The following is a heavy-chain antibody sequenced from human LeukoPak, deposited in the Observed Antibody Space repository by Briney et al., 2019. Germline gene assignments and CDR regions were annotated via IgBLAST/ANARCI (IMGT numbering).Heavy chain of an antibody. J-gene: IGHJ4*02. CDR2: IDTNTANP. CDR1: GYTFTSYA. CDR3: ARGPRVVIAADFDY. D-gene: IGHD2-15*01. Sequence: GASVKVSCKTSGYTFTSYAMSWVRQAPGQGLEWMGWIDTNTANPTYAQGFTERFVFSLDTSVNTAYLLISSLKADDTALYYCARGPRVVIAADFDYWGQGTLVTVSS. V-gene: IGHV7-4-1*02.